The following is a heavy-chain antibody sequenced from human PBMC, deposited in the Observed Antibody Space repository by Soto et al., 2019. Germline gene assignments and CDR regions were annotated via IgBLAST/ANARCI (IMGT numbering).Heavy chain of an antibody. Sequence: EVQLVESGGGLVKPGGSLRLSCAASGFTFSNAWMSWVRQAPGKGLEWVGRIKSKTDGGTTDYAAPVKGRFTISRDDSKNTLYLQMNSLKTEDTAVYYCTKKYYDFWSGYYTNAFDIWGQGTMVTVSS. J-gene: IGHJ3*02. CDR1: GFTFSNAW. D-gene: IGHD3-3*01. CDR3: TKKYYDFWSGYYTNAFDI. V-gene: IGHV3-15*01. CDR2: IKSKTDGGTT.